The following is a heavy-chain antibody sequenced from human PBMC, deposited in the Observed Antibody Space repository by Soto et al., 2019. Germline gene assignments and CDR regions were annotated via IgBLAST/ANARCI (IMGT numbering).Heavy chain of an antibody. J-gene: IGHJ4*02. CDR1: GFTFSSYA. V-gene: IGHV3-23*01. Sequence: EVQLLESGGGLVQPGGSLRLSCAASGFTFSSYAMNWDRQAPGKGLEWVSVISGSGDSTYYADSVKGRFTISRDNSKNTLYLQMNRLRAEDTAVYYCARRSSSWYFDCWGQGTLVTVSS. CDR3: ARRSSSWYFDC. CDR2: ISGSGDST. D-gene: IGHD6-13*01.